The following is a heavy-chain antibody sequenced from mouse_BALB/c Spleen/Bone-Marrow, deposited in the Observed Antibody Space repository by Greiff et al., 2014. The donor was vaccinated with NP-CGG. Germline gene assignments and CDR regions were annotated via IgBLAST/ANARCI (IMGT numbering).Heavy chain of an antibody. CDR2: LNPSNGHT. Sequence: QVQLQQSGAELLKPGTSVKLSCKASGYTFTRYWMHWVKQRPGQGLEWIGELNPSNGHTNYNGKFKNKATVTVDKSSSTAYMQLSSLTSEDSAAYYCARMITTRGFDYWGQGTTLTVSS. D-gene: IGHD2-4*01. V-gene: IGHV1S81*02. J-gene: IGHJ2*01. CDR1: GYTFTRYW. CDR3: ARMITTRGFDY.